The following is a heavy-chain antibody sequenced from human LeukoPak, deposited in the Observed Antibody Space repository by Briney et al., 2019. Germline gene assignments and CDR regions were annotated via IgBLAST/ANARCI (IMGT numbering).Heavy chain of an antibody. J-gene: IGHJ2*01. Sequence: SETLSLTCTVSGGSISSSSYYWGWIRQPPGKGLEWIGSIYYSGSTYYNPSLKSRVTISVDTSKNQFSLKLSSVTAADTAVYYCARGADTAMVRYFDLWGRGTLVTVSS. CDR2: IYYSGST. V-gene: IGHV4-39*07. CDR3: ARGADTAMVRYFDL. D-gene: IGHD5-18*01. CDR1: GGSISSSSYY.